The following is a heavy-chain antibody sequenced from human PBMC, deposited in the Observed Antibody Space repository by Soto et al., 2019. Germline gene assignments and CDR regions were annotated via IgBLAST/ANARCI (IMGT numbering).Heavy chain of an antibody. V-gene: IGHV3-30-3*01. J-gene: IGHJ6*02. CDR1: GFTFSSYA. CDR3: ARVHYYDSSGYYYETVGGYGMDV. D-gene: IGHD3-22*01. Sequence: GGSLRLSCAASGFTFSSYAMHWVRQAPGKGLEWVAVISYDGSNKYYADSVKGRFTISRDNSKNTLYLQMNSLRAEDTAVYYCARVHYYDSSGYYYETVGGYGMDVWGQGTTVTVSS. CDR2: ISYDGSNK.